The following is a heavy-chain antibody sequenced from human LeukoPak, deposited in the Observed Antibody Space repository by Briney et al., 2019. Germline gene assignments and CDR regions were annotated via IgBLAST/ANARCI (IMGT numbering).Heavy chain of an antibody. V-gene: IGHV3-48*04. J-gene: IGHJ4*02. D-gene: IGHD3-22*01. CDR1: GFTFSSYS. CDR3: ARDHYYDSSGYLFDY. CDR2: ISSSSSTI. Sequence: GGSLRLSCAASGFTFSSYSMTWVRQAPGKGLEWVSYISSSSSTIYYADSVKGRFTISRDNAKNSLYLQMNSLRAEDTAVYYCARDHYYDSSGYLFDYWGQGTLVTVSS.